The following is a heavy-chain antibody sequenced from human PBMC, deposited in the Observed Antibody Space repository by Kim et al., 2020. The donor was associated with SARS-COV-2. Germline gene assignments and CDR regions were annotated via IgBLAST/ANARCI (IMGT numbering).Heavy chain of an antibody. CDR3: ARETSGSYISDAFDI. J-gene: IGHJ3*02. V-gene: IGHV3-48*03. Sequence: DSVKGRFTISRDNAKNSLYLQMNSLRAEDTAVYYCARETSGSYISDAFDIWGQGTMVTVSS. D-gene: IGHD1-26*01.